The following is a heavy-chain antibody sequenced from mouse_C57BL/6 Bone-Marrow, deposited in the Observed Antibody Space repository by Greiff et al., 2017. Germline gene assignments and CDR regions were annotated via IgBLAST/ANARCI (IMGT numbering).Heavy chain of an antibody. D-gene: IGHD1-1*01. J-gene: IGHJ3*01. CDR3: ARPLLRSSWFAY. CDR1: GFTFSSYG. Sequence: DVMLVESGGDLVKPGGSLKLSCAASGFTFSSYGMSWVRQTPDKRLEWVATISSGGSYTYYPDSVKGRFTISRDNAKNTLYLQMSSLKSEDTAMYYCARPLLRSSWFAYWGQGTLVTVSA. V-gene: IGHV5-6*02. CDR2: ISSGGSYT.